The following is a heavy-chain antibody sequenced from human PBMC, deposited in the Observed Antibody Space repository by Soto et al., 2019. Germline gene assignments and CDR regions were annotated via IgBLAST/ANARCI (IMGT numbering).Heavy chain of an antibody. CDR1: GYTFTSYD. CDR2: MNPNSGNT. V-gene: IGHV1-8*01. J-gene: IGHJ5*02. D-gene: IGHD3-3*01. Sequence: QVQLVQSGAEVQKPGASVKVSCKASGYTFTSYDINWVRQATGQGLEWMGWMNPNSGNTGYAQKFQGRVTMTRNTSISTAYMELSSLRSEDTAVYYCARGILDYDFWSGYPDPWGQGTLVTVSS. CDR3: ARGILDYDFWSGYPDP.